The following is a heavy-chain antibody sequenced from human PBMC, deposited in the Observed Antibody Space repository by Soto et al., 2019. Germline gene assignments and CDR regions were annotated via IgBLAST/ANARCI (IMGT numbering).Heavy chain of an antibody. V-gene: IGHV3-33*01. Sequence: GGSLRLSCAASGFTFSSYGMHWVRQAPGKGLEWVAVIWYDGSNKYYADSVKGRFTISRDKSKNTLYLQMNSLRAEDTAVYYCARDMGYSSSWSNWFDPWGQGTLVTVSS. J-gene: IGHJ5*02. CDR3: ARDMGYSSSWSNWFDP. CDR1: GFTFSSYG. CDR2: IWYDGSNK. D-gene: IGHD6-13*01.